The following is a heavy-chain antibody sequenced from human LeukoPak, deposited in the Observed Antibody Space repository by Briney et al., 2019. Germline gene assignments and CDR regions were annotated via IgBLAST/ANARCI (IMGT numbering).Heavy chain of an antibody. J-gene: IGHJ4*02. CDR3: ARAGWLRLNYFDY. Sequence: GGSLRLSCAASGFTFSDYYMSWIRQAPGKGLEWVSCISSSGSTIYYADSVKGRFTISRDNAKNSLHLQMNSLRAEDTAVYYCARAGWLRLNYFDYWGQGTLVTVSS. D-gene: IGHD5-12*01. V-gene: IGHV3-11*01. CDR1: GFTFSDYY. CDR2: ISSSGSTI.